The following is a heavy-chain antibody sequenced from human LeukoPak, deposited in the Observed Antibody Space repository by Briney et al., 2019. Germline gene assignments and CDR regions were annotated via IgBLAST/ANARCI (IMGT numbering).Heavy chain of an antibody. CDR1: GFTFSIYA. CDR3: AKSGVGVRGGFDY. V-gene: IGHV3-23*01. D-gene: IGHD3-10*01. Sequence: GGSLRLACAASGFTFSIYAMSWVRQAPGKGLEWVSAISGSGGSTYYVDSVKGRFTISRDNSKNTLYLQINSLRAEDTAVYYCAKSGVGVRGGFDYWGQGTLVTVSS. CDR2: ISGSGGST. J-gene: IGHJ4*02.